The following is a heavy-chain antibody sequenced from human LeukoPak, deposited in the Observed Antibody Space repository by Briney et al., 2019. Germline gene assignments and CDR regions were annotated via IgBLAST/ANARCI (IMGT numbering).Heavy chain of an antibody. CDR2: IYSGGST. V-gene: IGHV3-53*01. CDR3: ATHYSDSFAEYFQL. D-gene: IGHD4-11*01. Sequence: PGGSLRLSCAASGFTVSSNYMSWVRQAPGKGLEWVSVIYSGGSTYYADSVKGRFTISRDNSKNTLYLQMNSLRAEDTAVYYCATHYSDSFAEYFQLWGQGTLVTVSS. CDR1: GFTVSSNY. J-gene: IGHJ1*01.